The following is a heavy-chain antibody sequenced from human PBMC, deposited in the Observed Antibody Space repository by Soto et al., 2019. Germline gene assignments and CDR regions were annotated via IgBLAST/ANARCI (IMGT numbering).Heavy chain of an antibody. CDR2: IIPIFGTA. J-gene: IGHJ6*02. CDR3: ARGDTAMVGDYYGMDV. V-gene: IGHV1-69*01. D-gene: IGHD5-18*01. CDR1: GGTFSSYA. Sequence: QVQLVQSGAEVKKPGSSVKVSCKASGGTFSSYAISWVRQAPGQGLEWMGGIIPIFGTANYAQKFQGRVTITADESTSTAYMERSSLRSEDTAVYYCARGDTAMVGDYYGMDVWGQGTTVTVSS.